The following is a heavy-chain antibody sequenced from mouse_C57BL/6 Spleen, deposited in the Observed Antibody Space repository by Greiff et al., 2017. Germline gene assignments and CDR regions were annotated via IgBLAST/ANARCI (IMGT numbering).Heavy chain of an antibody. CDR3: ERARDGYSVRPYYAMDY. Sequence: EVKLMESGPELVKPGASVKISCKASGYSFTDYNMNWVKQSNGKSLEWIGVINPNYGTTSYNQKFKGKATLTVDQSSSTAYMQLNSLTSEDSAVYYCERARDGYSVRPYYAMDYWGQGTSVTVSS. CDR2: INPNYGTT. V-gene: IGHV1-39*01. J-gene: IGHJ4*01. D-gene: IGHD2-3*01. CDR1: GYSFTDYN.